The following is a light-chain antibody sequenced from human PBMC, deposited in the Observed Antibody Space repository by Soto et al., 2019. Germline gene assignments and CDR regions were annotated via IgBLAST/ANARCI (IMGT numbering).Light chain of an antibody. Sequence: EIVLTQSPGTLSLSPGERATLSCRASQSVSSSYLAWYQQKPGQAPRLLIYGASSRATGIPDRFSGSGSGTDFTLTISRLEPEDFAVYYFQQYGSSGYTFGQGPKLQIK. CDR2: GAS. CDR3: QQYGSSGYT. J-gene: IGKJ2*01. V-gene: IGKV3-20*01. CDR1: QSVSSSY.